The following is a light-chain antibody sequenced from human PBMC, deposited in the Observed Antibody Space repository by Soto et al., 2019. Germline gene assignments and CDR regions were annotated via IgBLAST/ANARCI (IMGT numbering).Light chain of an antibody. V-gene: IGKV3-15*01. CDR1: QSVSVN. Sequence: EIVMTQSPATLSVSPGERATLSCRTSQSVSVNLAWYQQKPGQAPRPLIYGASTRATGIPARFSGSGSGTEFTLTISSLQSEDFAVYYCQQYKNWPLWSFGQGTKVEI. J-gene: IGKJ1*01. CDR2: GAS. CDR3: QQYKNWPLWS.